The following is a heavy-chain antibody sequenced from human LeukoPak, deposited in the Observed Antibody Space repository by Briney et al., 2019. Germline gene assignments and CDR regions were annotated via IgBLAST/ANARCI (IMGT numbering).Heavy chain of an antibody. J-gene: IGHJ4*02. D-gene: IGHD6-19*01. CDR2: ISYDGSNK. V-gene: IGHV3-30*04. CDR3: ARAQGAVAGTLFDY. CDR1: GFTFSSYA. Sequence: GRSLRLSCAASGFTFSSYAMHWVRQAPGKWLEWVAVISYDGSNKYYADSVKGRFTISRDNSKNTLYLQMNSLRAEDTAVYYCARAQGAVAGTLFDYWGQGTLVTVSS.